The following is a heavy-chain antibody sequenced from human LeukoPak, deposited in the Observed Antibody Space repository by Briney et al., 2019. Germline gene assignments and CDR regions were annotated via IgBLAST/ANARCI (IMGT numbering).Heavy chain of an antibody. V-gene: IGHV4-61*02. J-gene: IGHJ4*02. D-gene: IGHD6-19*01. Sequence: PSQTLSLTCTVSGGSISSGSYYWSWIRQPAGKGLEWIGRIYTSGSTNYNPSLKSRVTISVDTSKNQFSLKLSSVTAADTAVYYCARETAVAGHFDYWGQGTLVTVSS. CDR2: IYTSGST. CDR1: GGSISSGSYY. CDR3: ARETAVAGHFDY.